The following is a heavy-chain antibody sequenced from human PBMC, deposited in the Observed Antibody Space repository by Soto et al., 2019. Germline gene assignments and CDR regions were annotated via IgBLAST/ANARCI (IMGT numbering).Heavy chain of an antibody. J-gene: IGHJ5*02. D-gene: IGHD3-22*01. CDR2: VAYDGNK. V-gene: IGHV3-30*18. Sequence: QVQLVESGGGVVQPGRSLRLSCAASGFTFSTYGMHWVRQAPGRGLEWVAVVAYDGNKRYIDSVKGRFTISRDTSKNTLYLQMNSLRPEDTAVYYCAKDVGSGYYGWIDPWGQGTLVTVSS. CDR1: GFTFSTYG. CDR3: AKDVGSGYYGWIDP.